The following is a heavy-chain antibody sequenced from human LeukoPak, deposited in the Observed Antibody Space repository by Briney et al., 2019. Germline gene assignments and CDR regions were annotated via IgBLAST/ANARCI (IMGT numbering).Heavy chain of an antibody. Sequence: SETLSLTCAVYGGSFSGYYWSWIRQPPGKGLEWIGEINHSGSTNYNPSLKSRVTISVDRSKNQFSLKLSSVTAADTAVYYCARVLISDSSGYYGRGYYFDYWGQGTLVTVSS. J-gene: IGHJ4*02. CDR3: ARVLISDSSGYYGRGYYFDY. D-gene: IGHD3-22*01. CDR2: INHSGST. CDR1: GGSFSGYY. V-gene: IGHV4-34*01.